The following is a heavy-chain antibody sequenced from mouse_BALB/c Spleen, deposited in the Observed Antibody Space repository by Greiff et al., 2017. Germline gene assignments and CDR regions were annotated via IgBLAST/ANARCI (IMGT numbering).Heavy chain of an antibody. CDR1: GFSLTGYG. CDR2: IWGDGST. J-gene: IGHJ1*01. Sequence: QVQLQQSGPGLVAPSQSLSITCTVSGFSLTGYGVNWVRQPPGKGLEWLGMIWGDGSTDYNSALKSRLSISKDNSKSQVFLKMNSLQTDDTARYYCAREDLTTAWYFDVWGAGTTVTVSS. CDR3: AREDLTTAWYFDV. V-gene: IGHV2-6-7*01. D-gene: IGHD1-2*01.